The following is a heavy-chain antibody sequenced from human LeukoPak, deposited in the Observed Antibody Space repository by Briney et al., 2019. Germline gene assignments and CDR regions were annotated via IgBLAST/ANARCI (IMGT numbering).Heavy chain of an antibody. CDR3: AKDVQYYDILTGSLDY. D-gene: IGHD3-9*01. CDR2: ISSSGSTI. Sequence: GGSLRLSCAASGFTFSDYYVSWIRQAPGKGLEWVSYISSSGSTIYYADSVKGRFTISRDNSKNTLYLQMNSLRAEDTAVYYCAKDVQYYDILTGSLDYWGQGTLVTVSS. J-gene: IGHJ4*02. V-gene: IGHV3-11*04. CDR1: GFTFSDYY.